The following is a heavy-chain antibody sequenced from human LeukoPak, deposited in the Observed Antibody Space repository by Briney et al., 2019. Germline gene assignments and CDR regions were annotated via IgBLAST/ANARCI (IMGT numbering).Heavy chain of an antibody. CDR2: IRYDGSNK. CDR3: ARTGGDYYYYYMDV. Sequence: GGSLRLSCAASGFTFSTYGMHWVRQAPGKGLEWVTFIRYDGSNKYYADSVKGRFTISRDNSKNTLYLQMNSLRAEDTAVYYCARTGGDYYYYYMDVWGKGTTVTVSS. CDR1: GFTFSTYG. V-gene: IGHV3-30*02. J-gene: IGHJ6*03. D-gene: IGHD1-14*01.